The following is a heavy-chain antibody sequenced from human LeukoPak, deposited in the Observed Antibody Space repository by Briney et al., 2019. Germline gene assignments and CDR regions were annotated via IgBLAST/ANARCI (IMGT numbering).Heavy chain of an antibody. V-gene: IGHV3-21*01. J-gene: IGHJ6*04. Sequence: GGSLRLSCAASGFTFSSYSMNWVRQAPGKGPELVSSISSSSSYIYHADSVKGRFTISRDNAKTSLYLQMNSLRAEDTAVYYCARDKLAVLLWFGEHSHGMDVWGKGTTVTVSS. CDR2: ISSSSSYI. CDR1: GFTFSSYS. D-gene: IGHD3-10*01. CDR3: ARDKLAVLLWFGEHSHGMDV.